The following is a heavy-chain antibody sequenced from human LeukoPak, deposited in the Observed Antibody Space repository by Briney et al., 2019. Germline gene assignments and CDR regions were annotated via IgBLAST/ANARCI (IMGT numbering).Heavy chain of an antibody. CDR1: GFTFSSHW. J-gene: IGHJ4*02. D-gene: IGHD6-13*01. V-gene: IGHV3-7*01. CDR2: IKQDGSEK. CDR3: AREGGIAAAGTFDY. Sequence: GSLRLSCAASGFTFSSHWMSWVRQAPGKGLGWVANIKQDGSEKYYVDSVKGRFTISRDNAKNSLYLQMNSLRAEDTAVYYCAREGGIAAAGTFDYWGQGTLVTVSS.